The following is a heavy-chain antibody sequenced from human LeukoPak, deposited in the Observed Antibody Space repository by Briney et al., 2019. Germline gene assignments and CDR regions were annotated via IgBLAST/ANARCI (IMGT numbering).Heavy chain of an antibody. V-gene: IGHV4-59*01. D-gene: IGHD5-24*01. CDR3: ARGTYGYIRTENDAFDI. J-gene: IGHJ3*02. CDR1: GRSISSYY. Sequence: PSETLSPTCTVAGRSISSYYCSWVRQPPGKGLEWLGYIYYSGSTNYNPSLKSRVTISVDTSKNQFSLKLSSVTAEYTAVYYCARGTYGYIRTENDAFDIWGPGTLVTVSS. CDR2: IYYSGST.